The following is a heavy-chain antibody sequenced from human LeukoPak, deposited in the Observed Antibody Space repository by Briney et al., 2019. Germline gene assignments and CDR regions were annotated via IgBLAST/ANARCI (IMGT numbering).Heavy chain of an antibody. V-gene: IGHV3-49*03. Sequence: GGSVRLFCTASGFTFGDCAMSWIRQPAGRGREWVGFIRSKAYGETADYAASVKGRFTISRDDSKAIAYLQMNSLKTEDTAVYHCTRDRGAYNLYDYWGQGTLVTVSS. D-gene: IGHD1-1*01. CDR1: GFTFGDCA. J-gene: IGHJ4*02. CDR2: IRSKAYGETA. CDR3: TRDRGAYNLYDY.